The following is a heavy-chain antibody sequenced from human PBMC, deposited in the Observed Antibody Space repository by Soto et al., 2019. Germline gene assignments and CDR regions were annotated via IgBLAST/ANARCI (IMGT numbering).Heavy chain of an antibody. Sequence: QVQLVESGGGVVQPGRSLRLSCAASGFTFSSYGMHWDRQAPGKGLEWVAVISYDGSNKYYADSVKGRITISRDNSKNTLYLQMNSLRAEDTAVYYCEKDSGIAAAGHFDYWGQGTLVTVSS. D-gene: IGHD6-13*01. CDR2: ISYDGSNK. J-gene: IGHJ4*02. CDR1: GFTFSSYG. V-gene: IGHV3-30*18. CDR3: EKDSGIAAAGHFDY.